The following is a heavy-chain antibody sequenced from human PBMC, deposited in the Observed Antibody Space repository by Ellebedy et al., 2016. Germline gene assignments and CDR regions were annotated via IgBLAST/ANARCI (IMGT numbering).Heavy chain of an antibody. CDR1: GGSFSGYY. CDR3: ARGGVKYDILTGYWGY. CDR2: INHSGST. D-gene: IGHD3-9*01. Sequence: SETLSLTCAVYGGSFSGYYWSWIRQPPGKGLEWIGEINHSGSTNYNPSLKSRVTISVDTSKNQFSLKLSSVTAADTAVYYCARGGVKYDILTGYWGYWGQGTLVTVSS. J-gene: IGHJ4*02. V-gene: IGHV4-34*01.